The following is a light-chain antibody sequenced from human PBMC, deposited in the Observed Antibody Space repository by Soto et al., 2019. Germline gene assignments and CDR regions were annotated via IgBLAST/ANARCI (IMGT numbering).Light chain of an antibody. CDR3: QQYNSYST. V-gene: IGKV3-20*01. CDR2: GVS. Sequence: EIVLTQSPGTLSLSPGERGTLSCRASQNLGTLYLAWFQQKSGQAPRLLIYGVSSRATGIPDRFSGSGSGTEFTLTISSLQPDDFATYYCQQYNSYSTFGQGTKVDIK. J-gene: IGKJ1*01. CDR1: QNLGTLY.